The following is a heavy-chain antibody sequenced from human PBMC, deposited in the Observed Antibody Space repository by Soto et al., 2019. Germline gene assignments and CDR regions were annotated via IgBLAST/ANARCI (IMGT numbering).Heavy chain of an antibody. J-gene: IGHJ6*02. CDR2: ISSSSSTK. CDR1: GFKFSNYS. D-gene: IGHD2-8*02. Sequence: GGSLRLSCEVSGFKFSNYSMNWVRQAPGKGLEWVSYISSSSSTKYSADSVQGRFTISRDNAKNSLYLQMNSLRDEDTAVYYCARDQGALVPPDYYYAMDVWGQGTTVTVSS. V-gene: IGHV3-48*02. CDR3: ARDQGALVPPDYYYAMDV.